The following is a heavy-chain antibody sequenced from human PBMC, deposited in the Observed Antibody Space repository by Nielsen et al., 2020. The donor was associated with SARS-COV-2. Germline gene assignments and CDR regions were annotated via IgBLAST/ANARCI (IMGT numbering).Heavy chain of an antibody. Sequence: WARQAPGQGLEWMGWINPNSGGTNYAQKFQGRVTMTRDTSISTAYMELSRLRSDDTAVYYCARMEGYSYGHVWGQGTLVTVSS. V-gene: IGHV1-2*02. D-gene: IGHD5-18*01. CDR3: ARMEGYSYGHV. CDR2: INPNSGGT. J-gene: IGHJ4*02.